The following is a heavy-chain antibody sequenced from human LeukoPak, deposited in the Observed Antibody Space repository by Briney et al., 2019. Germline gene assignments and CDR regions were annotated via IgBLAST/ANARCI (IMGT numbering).Heavy chain of an antibody. J-gene: IGHJ6*03. Sequence: ASVKVSCKASGYTFTSYDINWVRQATGQGLEWMGWMNPNSGNTGYAQKFQRRVTITRNTSISTAYMELSSLRSEDTAVYYCARGPSNTAVYYYYYYMDVWGKGTTVTVSS. V-gene: IGHV1-8*03. CDR2: MNPNSGNT. D-gene: IGHD5-18*01. CDR3: ARGPSNTAVYYYYYYMDV. CDR1: GYTFTSYD.